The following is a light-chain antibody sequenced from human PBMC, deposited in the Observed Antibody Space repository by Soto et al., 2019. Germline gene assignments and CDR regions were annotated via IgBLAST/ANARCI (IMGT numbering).Light chain of an antibody. Sequence: AIQMTQSPSSLSASVGDRVTITCRASQGIRNDLGWYQQKPGKAPKLLIYAASSLQSGVPSRFSGSGSGTDFTLNISSLQPEDCATYYCLQDYNYPRTFGQGTKLEIK. CDR3: LQDYNYPRT. CDR1: QGIRND. J-gene: IGKJ2*01. CDR2: AAS. V-gene: IGKV1-6*01.